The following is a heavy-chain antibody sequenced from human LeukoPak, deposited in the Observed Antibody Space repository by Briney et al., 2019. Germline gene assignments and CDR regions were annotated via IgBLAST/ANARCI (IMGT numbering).Heavy chain of an antibody. CDR3: AVTVDTAMVTDY. CDR1: GGSFSGYY. J-gene: IGHJ4*02. D-gene: IGHD5-18*01. Sequence: SETLSLTCAVYGGSFSGYYWSWIRQPPGKGLEWIGEINHSGSTNYNPSLKSRVTISVDTSKNQFSLKLSSVTAADTAVYYCAVTVDTAMVTDYWGQGTLVTVSS. V-gene: IGHV4-34*01. CDR2: INHSGST.